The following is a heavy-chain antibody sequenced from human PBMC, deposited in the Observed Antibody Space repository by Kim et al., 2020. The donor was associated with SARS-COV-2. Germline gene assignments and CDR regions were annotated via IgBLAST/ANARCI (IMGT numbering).Heavy chain of an antibody. Sequence: GGSLRLSCAASGFTFSSYSMNWVRQAPGKGLEWVSSISSSSSYIYYADSVKGRFTISRDNAKNSLYLQMNSLRAEDTAVYYCARDPYCSSTSCYQTHFDYWGQGTLVTVSS. J-gene: IGHJ4*02. CDR2: ISSSSSYI. CDR1: GFTFSSYS. V-gene: IGHV3-21*01. CDR3: ARDPYCSSTSCYQTHFDY. D-gene: IGHD2-2*01.